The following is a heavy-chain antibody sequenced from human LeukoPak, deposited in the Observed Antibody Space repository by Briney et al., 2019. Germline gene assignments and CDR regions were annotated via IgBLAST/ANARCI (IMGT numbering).Heavy chain of an antibody. CDR3: AREDGFLDY. J-gene: IGHJ4*02. CDR1: GYTFTGYY. CDR2: SNPNSDVT. D-gene: IGHD5-24*01. V-gene: IGHV1-2*02. Sequence: GSVKVSCKASGYTFTGYYMHWVRQAPGQGLEWMGWSNPNSDVTNYAQMFQDRVTMTRDTSISTAYMELSRLRSDDTAVYYCAREDGFLDYWGQGTLVTVSS.